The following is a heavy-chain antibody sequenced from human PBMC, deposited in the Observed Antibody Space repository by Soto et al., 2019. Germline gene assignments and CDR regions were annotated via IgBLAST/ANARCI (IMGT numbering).Heavy chain of an antibody. CDR2: ISYDGSNK. D-gene: IGHD6-19*01. CDR1: GFTFSSYA. J-gene: IGHJ3*02. Sequence: QVQLVESGGGVVQPGRSLRLSCAASGFTFSSYAMHWVRQAPGKGLEWVAVISYDGSNKYYADSVKGRFTISRDNSKNTLYLQMNSLRAEDTAVYYCARASRQWLVLDAFDIWGQGTMVTVSS. V-gene: IGHV3-30-3*01. CDR3: ARASRQWLVLDAFDI.